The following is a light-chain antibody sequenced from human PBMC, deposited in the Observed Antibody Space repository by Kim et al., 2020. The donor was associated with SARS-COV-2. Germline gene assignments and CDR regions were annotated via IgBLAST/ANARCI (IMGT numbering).Light chain of an antibody. V-gene: IGLV2-8*01. J-gene: IGLJ2*01. CDR3: SSYAGSNNWI. CDR1: SSDVGGYSF. Sequence: QSALTQPPSASGSPVQSVTISCTGTSSDVGGYSFVSWYQQRPGKVPKLMIYEVSKRPSGVPDRFSGSKSGNTASLTVSGLQAEDEADYYCSSYAGSNNWIFGGGTQLTVL. CDR2: EVS.